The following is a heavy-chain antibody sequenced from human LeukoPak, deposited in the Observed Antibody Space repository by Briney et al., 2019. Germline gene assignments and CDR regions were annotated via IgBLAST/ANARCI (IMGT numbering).Heavy chain of an antibody. Sequence: SETLSLTCTVSGGSTSSYYWSWIRQPPGKGLEWIGYIYYSGSTNYNPSLKSRVTISVDTSKNQFSLKLSSVTAADTAVYYCARVSTAMVKDYYGMDVWGQGTTVTVSS. D-gene: IGHD5-18*01. J-gene: IGHJ6*02. CDR1: GGSTSSYY. V-gene: IGHV4-59*01. CDR3: ARVSTAMVKDYYGMDV. CDR2: IYYSGST.